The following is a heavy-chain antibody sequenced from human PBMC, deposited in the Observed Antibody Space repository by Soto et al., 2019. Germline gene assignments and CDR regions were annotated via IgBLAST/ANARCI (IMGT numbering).Heavy chain of an antibody. J-gene: IGHJ6*03. Sequence: GGSLRLSCAASGFTVSSNYMSWVRQAPGKGLEWVSVIYSGGSTYYADSVKGRFTISRHNSKNTLYLQMNSLRAEDTAVYYCARHGSGSYYGSYYYYMEVWGKGTTVTVSS. V-gene: IGHV3-53*04. CDR2: IYSGGST. D-gene: IGHD3-10*01. CDR3: ARHGSGSYYGSYYYYMEV. CDR1: GFTVSSNY.